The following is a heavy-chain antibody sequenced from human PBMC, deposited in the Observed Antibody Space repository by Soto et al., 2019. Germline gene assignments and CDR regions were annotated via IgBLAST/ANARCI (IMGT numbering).Heavy chain of an antibody. CDR1: GGSVSSGSYY. Sequence: QVQLQESGPGLVKPSETLSLTCTVSGGSVSSGSYYWSWIRQPPGKGLEWIGYIYYSGSTNYNPSLKSRVTISVDTSNNQFSLKLSSVTAADTAVYYCARAKLVLTNWGQGTLVTVSS. J-gene: IGHJ4*02. V-gene: IGHV4-61*01. CDR3: ARAKLVLTN. D-gene: IGHD1-1*01. CDR2: IYYSGST.